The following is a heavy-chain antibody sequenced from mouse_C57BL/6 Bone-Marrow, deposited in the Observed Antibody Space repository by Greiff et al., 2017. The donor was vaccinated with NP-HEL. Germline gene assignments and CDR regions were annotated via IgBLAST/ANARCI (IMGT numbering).Heavy chain of an antibody. J-gene: IGHJ4*01. Sequence: EVQLQQSGPELVKPGASVKIPCKASGYTFTDYNMDWVKQSPGKSLEWIGDINPNNGGTIYNQKFKGKATLTVDKSSSTAYMELRSLTSEDTAVYYCARRGYGSSYAYAMDYWGQGTSVTVSS. V-gene: IGHV1-18*01. CDR1: GYTFTDYN. D-gene: IGHD1-1*01. CDR3: ARRGYGSSYAYAMDY. CDR2: INPNNGGT.